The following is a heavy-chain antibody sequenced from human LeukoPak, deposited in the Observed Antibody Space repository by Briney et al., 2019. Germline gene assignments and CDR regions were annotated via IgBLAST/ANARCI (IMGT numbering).Heavy chain of an antibody. V-gene: IGHV1-46*01. D-gene: IGHD6-13*01. Sequence: ASVKVSCKASGYSFTSHYMHWVRQAPGQGLEWLGLINPSGSSTLYAQKFQGRVTMTRDTSTSTVYMELSSLRSEDTAVYYCARALAQQAAGTLDYWGQGTLVTVSS. CDR2: INPSGSST. CDR3: ARALAQQAAGTLDY. CDR1: GYSFTSHY. J-gene: IGHJ4*02.